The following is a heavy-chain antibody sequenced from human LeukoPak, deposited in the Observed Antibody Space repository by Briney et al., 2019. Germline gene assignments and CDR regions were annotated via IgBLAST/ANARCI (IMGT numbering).Heavy chain of an antibody. Sequence: SETLSLTCAVYGGSFSGYYWSWIRQPPGKGLEWIGEINHSGSTNYNPSLKSRVTISVDTSKNQFSLKLSSVTAADTAVYYCARGRDPRFLEWLPNLIYGMDVWGQGTTVTVS. CDR3: ARGRDPRFLEWLPNLIYGMDV. CDR2: INHSGST. V-gene: IGHV4-34*01. D-gene: IGHD3-3*01. CDR1: GGSFSGYY. J-gene: IGHJ6*02.